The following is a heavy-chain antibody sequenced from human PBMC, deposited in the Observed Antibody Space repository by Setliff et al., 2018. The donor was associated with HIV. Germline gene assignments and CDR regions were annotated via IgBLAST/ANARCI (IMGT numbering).Heavy chain of an antibody. CDR1: GGSISHYY. CDR3: ARVGGVLTGTPHFDF. V-gene: IGHV4-59*01. J-gene: IGHJ4*02. D-gene: IGHD3-9*01. CDR2: IFYSGST. Sequence: SETLSLTCTVSGGSISHYYWTWIRQPPGKGLEWIGYIFYSGSTDYNPSLKSRLTISVDTPNNQFSLSLNSVTAADTAVYYCARVGGVLTGTPHFDFWGQGIPVTVSS.